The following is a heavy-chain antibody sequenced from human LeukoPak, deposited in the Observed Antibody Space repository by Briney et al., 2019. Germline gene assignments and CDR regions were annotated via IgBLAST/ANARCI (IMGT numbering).Heavy chain of an antibody. J-gene: IGHJ6*02. CDR1: GFTFSSYW. CDR2: IKQDGSEK. V-gene: IGHV3-7*01. CDR3: ARADFWEGWNYDYYYGMDV. Sequence: GGSLRLSCAASGFTFSSYWMSWVRQAPGKGLEWVANIKQDGSEKYYVDSVKGRFTISRDNAKNSLYLQMNSLRAEDTAVYYCARADFWEGWNYDYYYGMDVWGQGTTVTVSS. D-gene: IGHD1-7*01.